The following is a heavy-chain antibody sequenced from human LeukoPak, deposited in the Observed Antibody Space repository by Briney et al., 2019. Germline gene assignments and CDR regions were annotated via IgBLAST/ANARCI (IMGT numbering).Heavy chain of an antibody. V-gene: IGHV4-39*01. CDR3: ARNKLTRVIDY. J-gene: IGHJ4*02. CDR2: IYYSGST. CDR1: GGSISSSGYY. D-gene: IGHD2-2*01. Sequence: KPSETLSLTCTVSGGSISSSGYYWGWIRQPPGKGLEWIGSIYYSGSTYYNPSLKSRVTISVDTSKNQFSLKLSSVTAADTAVYYCARNKLTRVIDYWGQGTLVTVSS.